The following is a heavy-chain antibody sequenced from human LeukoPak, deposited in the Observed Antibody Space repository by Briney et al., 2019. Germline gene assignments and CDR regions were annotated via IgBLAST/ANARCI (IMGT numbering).Heavy chain of an antibody. CDR3: ARYQRIAAAGHDAFDI. D-gene: IGHD6-13*01. J-gene: IGHJ3*02. V-gene: IGHV3-53*01. Sequence: GGSLRLSCAASGFTVSSNYMSWVRQAPGKGLEWVSVIYSGGSTYYADSVKGRFTISRDNSKNTLYLQMNSLRAEDTAVYYCARYQRIAAAGHDAFDIWGQGTMVTVSS. CDR2: IYSGGST. CDR1: GFTVSSNY.